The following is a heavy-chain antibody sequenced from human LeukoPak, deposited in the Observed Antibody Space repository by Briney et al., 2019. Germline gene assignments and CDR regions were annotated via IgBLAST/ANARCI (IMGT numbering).Heavy chain of an antibody. CDR3: ARGARYYYDSTGPDY. Sequence: ASVKVSCKASGYTFTSYGITWVRQAPGQGLVWMGWISAYNGNTNYAQKLQGRVTMTTDTSTSAAYMELRSLRSDDTAVYYCARGARYYYDSTGPDYWGQGTLVTVSS. J-gene: IGHJ4*02. V-gene: IGHV1-18*01. D-gene: IGHD3-22*01. CDR2: ISAYNGNT. CDR1: GYTFTSYG.